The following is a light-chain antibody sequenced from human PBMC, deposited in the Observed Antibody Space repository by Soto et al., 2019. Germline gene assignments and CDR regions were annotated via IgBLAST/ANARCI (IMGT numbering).Light chain of an antibody. CDR3: QQHNAWPLT. CDR2: GGF. Sequence: IVLTQSPGTLSVSPGERVILSCRASQTLRNKLAWYQQKPGQAPRLLIYGGFPRATGIPTRFSGSGSGTEFTLTINSMQSEDFASYYCQQHNAWPLTFGPGTKLDLK. CDR1: QTLRNK. V-gene: IGKV3-15*01. J-gene: IGKJ3*01.